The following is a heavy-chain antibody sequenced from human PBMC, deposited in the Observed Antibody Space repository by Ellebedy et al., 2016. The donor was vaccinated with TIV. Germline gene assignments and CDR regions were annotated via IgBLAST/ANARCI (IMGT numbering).Heavy chain of an antibody. V-gene: IGHV1-2*02. CDR3: AAEDCSGGSCYFLFDY. CDR2: INPNSGGT. D-gene: IGHD2-15*01. J-gene: IGHJ4*02. CDR1: GYTFTGYY. Sequence: ASVKVSCXASGYTFTGYYMHWVRQAPGQGLEWMGWINPNSGGTNYAQKFQERVTITRDMSTSTAYMELSSLRSEDTAVYYCAAEDCSGGSCYFLFDYWGQGTLVTVSS.